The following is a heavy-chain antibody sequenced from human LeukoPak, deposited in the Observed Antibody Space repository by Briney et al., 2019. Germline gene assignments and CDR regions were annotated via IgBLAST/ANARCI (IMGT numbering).Heavy chain of an antibody. D-gene: IGHD6-6*01. CDR2: ISGSGGST. V-gene: IGHV3-23*01. J-gene: IGHJ6*03. CDR3: AKDEYSSSNWINYYYYYYMDV. CDR1: GFTFSDYS. Sequence: GGSLRLSCAASGFTFSDYSMSWVRQAPGKGLEWVSAISGSGGSTYYADSVKGRFTISRDNSKNTLYLQMNSLRAEDTAVYYCAKDEYSSSNWINYYYYYYMDVWGKGTTVTVSS.